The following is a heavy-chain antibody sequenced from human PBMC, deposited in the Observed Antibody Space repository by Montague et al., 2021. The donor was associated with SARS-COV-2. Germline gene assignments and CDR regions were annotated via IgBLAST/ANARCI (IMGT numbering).Heavy chain of an antibody. CDR1: GGSISSSSYY. CDR2: IYYSGST. Sequence: SETLSLTCTVSGGSISSSSYYWGWIRQPPGKGLEWIGSIYYSGSTYYNPSLKSRVTISVDTSKNQFSLKLSSVTAADTAVYYCARQGRKWLVRIDWFDHWGQGTLVTVSS. V-gene: IGHV4-39*01. J-gene: IGHJ5*02. CDR3: ARQGRKWLVRIDWFDH. D-gene: IGHD6-19*01.